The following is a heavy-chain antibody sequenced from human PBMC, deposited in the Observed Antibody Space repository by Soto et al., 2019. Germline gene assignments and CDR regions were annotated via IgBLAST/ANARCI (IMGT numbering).Heavy chain of an antibody. CDR2: ISSNGGST. D-gene: IGHD1-26*01. Sequence: EVQLVESGGGLVQPGGSLRLSCAASGFTFSNYAMHWVRQAPGKGLEYVSAISSNGGSTYYANSVKGRFTISRDNSKNTLYLQMGSVRAEDMAVYYCARGGSDFDYWGQGTLVTVSS. V-gene: IGHV3-64*01. CDR1: GFTFSNYA. CDR3: ARGGSDFDY. J-gene: IGHJ4*02.